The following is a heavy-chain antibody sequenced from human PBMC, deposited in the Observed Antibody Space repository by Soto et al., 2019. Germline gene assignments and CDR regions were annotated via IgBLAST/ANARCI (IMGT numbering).Heavy chain of an antibody. J-gene: IGHJ5*02. CDR3: ARARYDFWSGYYTGNDHWFDP. Sequence: SETLSLTCVVSGVSISSGGYSWSWIRQPPGKGLEWIGYIYHSGSTYYNPSLKSRVTISVDRSKNQFSLKLSSVTAADTAVYYCARARYDFWSGYYTGNDHWFDPWGQGTLVTVSS. CDR2: IYHSGST. CDR1: GVSISSGGYS. V-gene: IGHV4-30-2*01. D-gene: IGHD3-3*01.